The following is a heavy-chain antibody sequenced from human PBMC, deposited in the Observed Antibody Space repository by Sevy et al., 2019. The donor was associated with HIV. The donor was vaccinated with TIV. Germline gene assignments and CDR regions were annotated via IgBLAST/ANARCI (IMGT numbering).Heavy chain of an antibody. J-gene: IGHJ3*02. V-gene: IGHV3-7*01. CDR3: ATDLFSSSSADVFDI. D-gene: IGHD6-6*01. CDR1: GFTFSTYW. Sequence: GESLKISCAASGFTFSTYWMNWVRQAPGKGLEWVANIKQDGSGKNYVDSVKGRFTISRDNARNSLFLELNSLKVEDTAVYYCATDLFSSSSADVFDIWGQRTMFTVSS. CDR2: IKQDGSGK.